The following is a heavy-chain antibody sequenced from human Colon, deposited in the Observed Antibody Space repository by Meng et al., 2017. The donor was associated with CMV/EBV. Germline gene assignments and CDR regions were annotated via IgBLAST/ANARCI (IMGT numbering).Heavy chain of an antibody. V-gene: IGHV3-9*01. CDR2: IYWDSATT. CDR1: GFSFDGFA. CDR3: ARTWRRYDSGGYFDY. Sequence: SLKISCAALGFSFDGFAMHWVRQAPGKGLEWVSGIYWDSATTGYADSVKGRFTISRDDAKNSLYLQMNNLKPEDTALYYCARTWRRYDSGGYFDYWGQGTLVTVSS. J-gene: IGHJ4*02. D-gene: IGHD3-22*01.